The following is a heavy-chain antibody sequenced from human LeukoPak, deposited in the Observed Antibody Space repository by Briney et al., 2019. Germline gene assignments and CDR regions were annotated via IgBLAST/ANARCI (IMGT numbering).Heavy chain of an antibody. CDR1: GGSLSTHH. D-gene: IGHD3-22*01. Sequence: SETLSLTCVVSGGSLSTHHWSWIRQSPGRGLEWIGYISDSGSTNYNPSLKSRVTISVDTSKNQFSLMLSSVTAADTAVYYCARGYDSSAYYPFNYWGQGTLVTISS. CDR3: ARGYDSSAYYPFNY. V-gene: IGHV4-59*11. CDR2: ISDSGST. J-gene: IGHJ4*02.